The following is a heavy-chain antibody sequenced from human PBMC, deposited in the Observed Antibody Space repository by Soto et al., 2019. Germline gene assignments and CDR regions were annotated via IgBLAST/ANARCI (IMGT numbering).Heavy chain of an antibody. V-gene: IGHV3-48*01. J-gene: IGHJ4*02. D-gene: IGHD2-21*01. CDR3: VIAGAVFAY. CDR1: GFTFCSYS. Sequence: GGSLRLSCVASGFTFCSYSLNWVRQAPGKGLEWVSYISRSSSTIYYADSVKGRFTISRDNAKNSLYLQMNSLRADDTAVFYCVIAGAVFAYRGKGTLVPVSP. CDR2: ISRSSSTI.